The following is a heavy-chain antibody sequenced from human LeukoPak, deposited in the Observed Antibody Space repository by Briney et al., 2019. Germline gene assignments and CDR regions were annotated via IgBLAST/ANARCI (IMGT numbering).Heavy chain of an antibody. V-gene: IGHV3-73*01. CDR2: IRSKANSYAT. J-gene: IGHJ4*02. CDR3: TRQSSLYSAPGD. Sequence: GGSLRLSCPASGFTFSGSAMHWVRQASGKGLEWVGRIRSKANSYATAYAASVKGRFTISGDDSKNTAYLQMNSLKTEDTAVYYCTRQSSLYSAPGDWGQGTLVTISS. CDR1: GFTFSGSA. D-gene: IGHD4-11*01.